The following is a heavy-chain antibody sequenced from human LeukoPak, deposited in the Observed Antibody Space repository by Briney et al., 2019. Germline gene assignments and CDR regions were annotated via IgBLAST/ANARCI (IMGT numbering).Heavy chain of an antibody. CDR2: INHSGST. CDR1: GGSFSGYY. Sequence: SETLSLTCAVYGGSFSGYYWSWIRQPPGKGLEWIGEINHSGSTNYNPSLKSRVTISVDTSKNQFSLKLSSVTAADTAVYYCARVYRLLTYSSSWWDLGNWFDPWGQGTLVTVSS. V-gene: IGHV4-34*01. CDR3: ARVYRLLTYSSSWWDLGNWFDP. J-gene: IGHJ5*02. D-gene: IGHD6-13*01.